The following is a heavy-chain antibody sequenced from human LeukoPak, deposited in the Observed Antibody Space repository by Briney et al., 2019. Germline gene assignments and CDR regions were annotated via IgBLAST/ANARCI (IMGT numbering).Heavy chain of an antibody. V-gene: IGHV1-18*01. D-gene: IGHD2-2*01. CDR3: ARSECSSTSCYGGIMYWFGP. CDR2: ISAYNGNT. J-gene: IGHJ5*02. CDR1: GYTFTSYG. Sequence: ASVKVSCKASGYTFTSYGITWVRQAPGQGLEWMGWISAYNGNTNYAQKLQGRVTMTTDTSTSTAYMELSSLRSEDTAVYYCARSECSSTSCYGGIMYWFGPWGQGTLVTVSS.